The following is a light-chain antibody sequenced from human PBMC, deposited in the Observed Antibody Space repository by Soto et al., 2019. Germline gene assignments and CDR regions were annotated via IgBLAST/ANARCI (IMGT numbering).Light chain of an antibody. CDR2: GVS. CDR1: QSISSNR. Sequence: EIVLTQSPGTLSLSPGERATLYCRASQSISSNRFAWFQEKPGQAPSLLIYGVSSRATGIRDRFSGSGSGRDFTLTISRLEPEDFGVYYCQQYDRSPITFGPGTKVDIK. CDR3: QQYDRSPIT. J-gene: IGKJ3*01. V-gene: IGKV3-20*01.